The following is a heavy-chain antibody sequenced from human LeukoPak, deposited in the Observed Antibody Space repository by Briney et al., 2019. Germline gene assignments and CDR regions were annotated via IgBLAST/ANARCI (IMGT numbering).Heavy chain of an antibody. CDR1: GGSISSSSYY. CDR3: ARHLYSSSWSPFDI. D-gene: IGHD6-13*01. J-gene: IGHJ3*02. V-gene: IGHV4-39*01. CDR2: IYYSGST. Sequence: SETLSLTCTVSGGSISSSSYYWGWIRQPPGKGLEWIGSIYYSGSTYYNPSLKSRVTISVDTSKNQFSLKLSSVTAADTAVYYCARHLYSSSWSPFDIWGQGTMVTVSS.